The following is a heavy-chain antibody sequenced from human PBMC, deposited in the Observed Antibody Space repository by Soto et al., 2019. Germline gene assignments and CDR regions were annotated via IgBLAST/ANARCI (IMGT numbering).Heavy chain of an antibody. CDR2: IDHSGIT. CDR3: ARRTLSMIRGAFDF. J-gene: IGHJ4*02. D-gene: IGHD3-10*01. Sequence: QVQLQQWGAGLLKPSETLSLTCAVSGGSFSGFCWSYIRQSPGKGLEWIGEIDHSGITIYNPSLESRVTISLDTSKNQFSLELNAVTAADTAVYYCARRTLSMIRGAFDFWGQGTLVTVSS. V-gene: IGHV4-34*01. CDR1: GGSFSGFC.